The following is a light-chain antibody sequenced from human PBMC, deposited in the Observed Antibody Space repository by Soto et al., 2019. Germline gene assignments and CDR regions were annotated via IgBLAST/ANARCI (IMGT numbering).Light chain of an antibody. Sequence: EIVLTQSPATLSLSPGERATLSCRASQSVGRYLAWYQQKPGQAPRLLIYDASTRATGIPARFSGSGSGTDFTFTISSLEPEDFAIYYCKQRDKWPLSLGGGTKVEIK. CDR2: DAS. V-gene: IGKV3-11*01. CDR3: KQRDKWPLS. J-gene: IGKJ4*01. CDR1: QSVGRY.